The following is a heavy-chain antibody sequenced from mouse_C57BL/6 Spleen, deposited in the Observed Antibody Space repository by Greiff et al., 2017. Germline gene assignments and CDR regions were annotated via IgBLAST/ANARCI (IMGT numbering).Heavy chain of an antibody. CDR1: GYTFTDYY. V-gene: IGHV1-26*01. CDR3: ARYGKGRNAMDH. Sequence: EVQLQQSGPELVKPGASVKISCKASGYTFTDYYMNWVKQSHGKSLEWIGAINPNNGGTSYNQKFKGKATLTVDKSSSPAYMELRSLTSEDSAVYYCARYGKGRNAMDHWGLGTSVTVSS. CDR2: INPNNGGT. D-gene: IGHD2-1*01. J-gene: IGHJ4*01.